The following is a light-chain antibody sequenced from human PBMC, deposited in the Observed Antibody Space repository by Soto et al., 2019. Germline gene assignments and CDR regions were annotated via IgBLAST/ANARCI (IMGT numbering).Light chain of an antibody. V-gene: IGLV2-23*01. J-gene: IGLJ2*01. CDR3: CSLEGSNALVV. CDR2: EAT. Sequence: QSVLTQPASVSGSPGQSITVSCTGTKSNLGSYDLVSWYQKYPDKAPTLLIYEATKRPSGISDRFSGSKSGFTASLTISGLRAEDEADYYCCSLEGSNALVVFGGGTKLTVL. CDR1: KSNLGSYDL.